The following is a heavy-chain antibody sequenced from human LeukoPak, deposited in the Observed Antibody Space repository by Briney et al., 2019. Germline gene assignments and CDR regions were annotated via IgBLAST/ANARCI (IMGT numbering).Heavy chain of an antibody. CDR1: GFSFSIYW. CDR3: ARENYFSFEY. J-gene: IGHJ4*02. V-gene: IGHV3-7*03. Sequence: GGSLRLSCAASGFSFSIYWMTWVRQAPGKGLEWVANTRPDGSEKYYADSVRGRCTISRDNTRNTLDLQMNSLRPEDTAVYYCARENYFSFEYWGQGALVTVSS. D-gene: IGHD3-16*01. CDR2: TRPDGSEK.